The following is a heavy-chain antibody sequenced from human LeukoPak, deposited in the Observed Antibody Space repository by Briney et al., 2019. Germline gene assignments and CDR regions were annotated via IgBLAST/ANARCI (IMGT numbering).Heavy chain of an antibody. D-gene: IGHD3-22*01. CDR3: ARESSITMIVVDDY. V-gene: IGHV4-38-2*02. CDR1: GYSISSGYY. J-gene: IGHJ4*02. Sequence: SETLSLTCTVSGYSISSGYYWGWIRQPPGKGLKWIGSIYHSGSTYYNPSLKSLVTISVDTSKNQFSLKLSSVTAAHTAAYYCARESSITMIVVDDYWGQGTLVTVSS. CDR2: IYHSGST.